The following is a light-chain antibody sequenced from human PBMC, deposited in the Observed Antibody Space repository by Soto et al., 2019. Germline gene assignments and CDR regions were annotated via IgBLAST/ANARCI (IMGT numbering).Light chain of an antibody. Sequence: EIVLTQSPGTLSLSPGERATLSCRASQSVSSGYLAWYQQKPGQAPRLLIYGASSRATGIPDRFSGSVSGTDFTLSISRLEPEDFAVYYCQQYGSSPLTFGGGTKVEIK. CDR2: GAS. CDR3: QQYGSSPLT. CDR1: QSVSSGY. J-gene: IGKJ4*01. V-gene: IGKV3-20*01.